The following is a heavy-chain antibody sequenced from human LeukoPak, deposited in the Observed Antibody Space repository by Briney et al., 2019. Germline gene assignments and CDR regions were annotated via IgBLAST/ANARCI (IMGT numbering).Heavy chain of an antibody. CDR2: ISSSSTI. CDR1: GFTFSDYY. CDR3: ARDVPSYSSSWVDYYYGMDV. D-gene: IGHD6-13*01. J-gene: IGHJ6*02. V-gene: IGHV3-69-1*01. Sequence: PGGSLRLSCAASGFTFSDYYMNWVPQAPGKGLEWVSSISSSSTIYYADSVKGRFTISRDNAKNSLYLQMNSLRAKDTAVCYCARDVPSYSSSWVDYYYGMDVWGQGTTVTVSS.